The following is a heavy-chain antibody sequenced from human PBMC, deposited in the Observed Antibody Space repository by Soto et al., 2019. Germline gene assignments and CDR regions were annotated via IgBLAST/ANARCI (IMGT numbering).Heavy chain of an antibody. CDR1: GFTLSTYA. J-gene: IGHJ5*02. CDR2: ILAGGGPT. D-gene: IGHD2-8*02. Sequence: EVQLLESGGDLVQPGGSLSLSCAASGFTLSTYAMNWVRQVPGKGLEWVSCILAGGGPTFYADSVKGRFTISRDNSKNMLYLQMNSLRVEDTAIYYCTRCQVLTGVYCWCNNVDPWGQGALVTVSS. V-gene: IGHV3-23*01. CDR3: TRCQVLTGVYCWCNNVDP.